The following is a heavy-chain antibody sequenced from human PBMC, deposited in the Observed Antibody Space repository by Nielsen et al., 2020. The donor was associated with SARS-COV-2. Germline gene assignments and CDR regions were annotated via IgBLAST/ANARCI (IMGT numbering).Heavy chain of an antibody. CDR2: IYYSGST. CDR3: AARLYYGSGRALGY. J-gene: IGHJ4*02. CDR1: GASASRGEYY. D-gene: IGHD3-10*01. Sequence: SETLSLTFTLPGASASRGEYYWTWVRQPPGKGLEWIGFIYYSGSTKYNPSLKSRLTISLDTSRNQCSLRLNSVTAADTAMYYCAARLYYGSGRALGYWGQGTLVTVSS. V-gene: IGHV4-30-4*01.